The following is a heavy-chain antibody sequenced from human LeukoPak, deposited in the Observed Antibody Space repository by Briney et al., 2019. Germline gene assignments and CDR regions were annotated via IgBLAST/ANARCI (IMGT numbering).Heavy chain of an antibody. CDR1: GGSFSGYY. CDR3: AGDIVVVPAASWFDP. J-gene: IGHJ5*02. CDR2: INHSGST. V-gene: IGHV4-34*01. D-gene: IGHD2-2*01. Sequence: SETLSLTRAVYGGSFSGYYWSWIRQPPGKGLEWIGEINHSGSTNYNPSLKSRVTISVDTSKNQFSLKLSSVTAADTAVYYCAGDIVVVPAASWFDPWGQGTLVTVSS.